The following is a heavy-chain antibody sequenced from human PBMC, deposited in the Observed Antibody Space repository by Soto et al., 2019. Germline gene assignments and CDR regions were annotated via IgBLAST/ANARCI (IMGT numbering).Heavy chain of an antibody. J-gene: IGHJ3*02. CDR2: ISYDGGNE. CDR3: ARDRSGSHKIDDSLDI. D-gene: IGHD1-26*01. V-gene: IGHV3-30-3*01. CDR1: RFSFSTYA. Sequence: QVHLVESGGGVVQPGRSLRLSCAASRFSFSTYAIHWVRQAPGKGLEWVAGISYDGGNEYYADSVKGRFTISRDNSKSTLYQKMNSLDPDETAVYYCARDRSGSHKIDDSLDIWGRGTMVTVSS.